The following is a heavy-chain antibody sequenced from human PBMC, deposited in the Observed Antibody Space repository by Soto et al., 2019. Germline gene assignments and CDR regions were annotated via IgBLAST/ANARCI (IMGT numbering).Heavy chain of an antibody. Sequence: QITLKESGPTLVKPTQTLTLTCTFSGFSLSTSGVGVGWIRQPPGKALEWLALIYWDDDKRYSPSLQSRLTITKDTSKNQVVLTMTNLDPVDTATYYCAHSHSGSYYGPAYYYGMDVWGQGTTVTVSS. CDR2: IYWDDDK. CDR3: AHSHSGSYYGPAYYYGMDV. V-gene: IGHV2-5*02. CDR1: GFSLSTSGVG. D-gene: IGHD3-10*01. J-gene: IGHJ6*02.